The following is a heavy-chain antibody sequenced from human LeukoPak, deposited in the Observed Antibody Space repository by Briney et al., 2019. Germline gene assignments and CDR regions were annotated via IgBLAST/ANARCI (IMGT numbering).Heavy chain of an antibody. V-gene: IGHV3-20*04. CDR3: ARVGGDYFDY. CDR1: GFKFDDNG. Sequence: GGSLRLSCAASGFKFDDNGMTWVRQVPGKGLEWVSGINWNGGRTGYGDFVEGRFTISRDNSKNTLYLQMGSLRGEDMAVYYCARVGGDYFDYWGQGTLVTVSS. D-gene: IGHD3-10*01. J-gene: IGHJ4*02. CDR2: INWNGGRT.